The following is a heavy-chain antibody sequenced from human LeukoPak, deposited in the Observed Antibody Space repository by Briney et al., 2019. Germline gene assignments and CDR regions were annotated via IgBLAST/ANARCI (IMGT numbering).Heavy chain of an antibody. Sequence: GASVKVSCKASGYTFTDYFMYWVRQAPGQGLEWMGRINPDAGDTNYAQTFQGRITMTRDTFISTAYMELSSLKSDDTAVYYCARLSTATRHWLAASDIWGQGTVVTVSS. D-gene: IGHD6-19*01. CDR1: GYTFTDYF. CDR3: ARLSTATRHWLAASDI. J-gene: IGHJ3*02. CDR2: INPDAGDT. V-gene: IGHV1-2*06.